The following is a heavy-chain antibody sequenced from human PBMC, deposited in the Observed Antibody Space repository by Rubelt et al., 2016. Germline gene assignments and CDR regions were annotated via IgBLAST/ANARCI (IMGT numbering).Heavy chain of an antibody. D-gene: IGHD6-19*01. CDR3: ARAGGSGYSSGWYTLGDDAFDI. V-gene: IGHV4-31*03. CDR1: GGSISSGGYY. Sequence: GLVKPSQTLSLTCTVSGGSISSGGYYWSWIRQHPGKGLEWIGYIYYSGSTYYNPSLKSRVTISVDTSKNQFSLKLSSVTAADTAVYYCARAGGSGYSSGWYTLGDDAFDIWGQGTMVTVAS. CDR2: IYYSGST. J-gene: IGHJ3*02.